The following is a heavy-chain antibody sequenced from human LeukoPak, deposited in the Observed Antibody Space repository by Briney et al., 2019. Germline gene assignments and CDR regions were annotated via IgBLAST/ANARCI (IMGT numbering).Heavy chain of an antibody. CDR3: ARSAHTYYYDSSGPNAFDI. J-gene: IGHJ3*02. Sequence: SVKVSCKTSGGTFSNCAISWVRQAPGQGLEWMGGIIPIFGTANYAQKFQGRVTITADESTSTAYMELSSLRSEDTAVYYCARSAHTYYYDSSGPNAFDIWGQGTMVTVSS. CDR2: IIPIFGTA. D-gene: IGHD3-22*01. V-gene: IGHV1-69*13. CDR1: GGTFSNCA.